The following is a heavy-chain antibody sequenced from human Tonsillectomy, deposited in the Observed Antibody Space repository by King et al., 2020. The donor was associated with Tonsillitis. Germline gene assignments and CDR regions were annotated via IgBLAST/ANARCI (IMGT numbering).Heavy chain of an antibody. CDR2: IKTKTDGGTT. CDR1: GFTLVNAW. Sequence: VQLVESGGGWVRPGGSFRLSCAASGFTLVNAWMGGVRQAPGKGLEWFGGIKTKTDGGTTDYAAPVKGRFTISRDDSKNTLYLQMNSLKTEDTAVYYCTTQASVTVDYWGQGTLVTVSS. D-gene: IGHD1-14*01. CDR3: TTQASVTVDY. V-gene: IGHV3-15*01. J-gene: IGHJ4*02.